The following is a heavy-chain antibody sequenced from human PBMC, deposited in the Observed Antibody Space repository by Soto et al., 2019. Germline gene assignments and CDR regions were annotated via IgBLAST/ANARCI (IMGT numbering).Heavy chain of an antibody. CDR2: INHSGST. CDR3: ARGGSDYYIAAAGNLDY. J-gene: IGHJ4*02. V-gene: IGHV4-34*01. D-gene: IGHD6-13*01. Sequence: SETLSLTCAVYGGSFSGYYWSWIRQPPGKGLEWIGEINHSGSTNYNPSLKSRVTISVDTSKNQFSLKLSSVTAADTAVYYCARGGSDYYIAAAGNLDYWGQGTLVTVS. CDR1: GGSFSGYY.